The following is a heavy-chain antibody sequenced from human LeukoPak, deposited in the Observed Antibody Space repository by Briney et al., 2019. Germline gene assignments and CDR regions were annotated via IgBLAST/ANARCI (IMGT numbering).Heavy chain of an antibody. CDR1: GGTFSSYA. D-gene: IGHD5-24*01. CDR3: ARDLKEGGRRDGYNPFDY. V-gene: IGHV1-69*04. Sequence: SVKVSCKASGGTFSSYAISWVRQAPGQGLEWMGRIIPILGIANYAQKFQGRVTITADKSTSTAYMELSSLRSEDTAVYYCARDLKEGGRRDGYNPFDYWGQGTLVTVSS. CDR2: IIPILGIA. J-gene: IGHJ4*02.